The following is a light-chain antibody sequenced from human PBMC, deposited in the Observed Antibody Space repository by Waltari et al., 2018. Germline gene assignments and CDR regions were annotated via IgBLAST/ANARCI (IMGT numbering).Light chain of an antibody. CDR2: DAS. J-gene: IGKJ1*01. V-gene: IGKV1-33*01. CDR1: QDISNY. Sequence: DIQMTQSPSSLSASVGDRDTITCQASQDISNYLNWYQQKPGKAPKLLIYDASNFETGVPSRFSGSGSGTDFTFTISSLQPEDIATYYCQQYDNLSWTFGQGTKVEIK. CDR3: QQYDNLSWT.